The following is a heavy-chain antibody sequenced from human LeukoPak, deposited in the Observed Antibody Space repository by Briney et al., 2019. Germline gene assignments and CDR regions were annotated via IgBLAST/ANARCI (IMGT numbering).Heavy chain of an antibody. CDR3: ARKTSRSGAYTT. CDR2: IYYNGRT. CDR1: GASVSSSTYS. Sequence: PSETLSLTCAVSGASVSSSTYSWSWIRQPPGKGLEWIAYIYYNGRTTYNPSLKSRVTISLDTSKNQFSLKLSSVTAADTAVYYCARKTSRSGAYTTWGQGTLVTVSS. V-gene: IGHV4-61*01. D-gene: IGHD3-16*01. J-gene: IGHJ5*02.